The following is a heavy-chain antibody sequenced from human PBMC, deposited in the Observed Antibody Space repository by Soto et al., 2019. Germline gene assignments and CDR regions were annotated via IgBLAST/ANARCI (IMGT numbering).Heavy chain of an antibody. Sequence: EVQLVESGGGLVQPGGSLRLSCVDSGFTFSSYWMSWVRQAPVKGLEWVGNIKQDGSEENYVDSVKGRFTISRDNAKNSMYLQMNSLRVGDTAVFYCARIAASGRGWDVWGQGTTVVVSS. D-gene: IGHD6-13*01. V-gene: IGHV3-7*01. J-gene: IGHJ6*02. CDR2: IKQDGSEE. CDR3: ARIAASGRGWDV. CDR1: GFTFSSYW.